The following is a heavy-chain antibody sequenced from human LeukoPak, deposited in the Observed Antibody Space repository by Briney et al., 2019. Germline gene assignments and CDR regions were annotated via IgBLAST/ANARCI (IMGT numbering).Heavy chain of an antibody. V-gene: IGHV1-69*13. Sequence: SVKVSCKASGGTFSSYAISWVRQAPGQGLEWMGGIIPIFGTANYAQKFQGRVTITADESMSTAYMELSSLRSEDTAVYYCARENSVAVWYFDYWGQGTLVTVSS. CDR3: ARENSVAVWYFDY. J-gene: IGHJ4*02. CDR1: GGTFSSYA. CDR2: IIPIFGTA. D-gene: IGHD6-19*01.